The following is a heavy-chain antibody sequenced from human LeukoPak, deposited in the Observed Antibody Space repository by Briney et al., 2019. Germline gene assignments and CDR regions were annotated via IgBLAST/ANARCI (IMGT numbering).Heavy chain of an antibody. Sequence: SVKVSCKASGGTFSSYAISWVRQAPGQGLEWMGGIIPIFGTANYAQKFQGRVTITTDESTSTAYMELSSLRSEDTAVYYCARDLFEYWGWDYWGQGTLVTVSS. CDR3: ARDLFEYWGWDY. CDR2: IIPIFGTA. D-gene: IGHD2-8*02. J-gene: IGHJ4*02. CDR1: GGTFSSYA. V-gene: IGHV1-69*05.